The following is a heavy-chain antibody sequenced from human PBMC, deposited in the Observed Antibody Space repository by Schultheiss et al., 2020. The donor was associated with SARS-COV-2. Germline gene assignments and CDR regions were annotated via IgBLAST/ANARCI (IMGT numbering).Heavy chain of an antibody. D-gene: IGHD4-17*01. Sequence: SETLSLTCTVSGGSISSYYWSWIRQPPGKGLEWIGYIYYSGSTNYNPSLKSRVTISVDTSKNQFSLKLSSVTAADTAVYYCARHDYGDYPYYFDYWGQGTLVTVSS. V-gene: IGHV4-59*01. CDR3: ARHDYGDYPYYFDY. CDR1: GGSISSYY. J-gene: IGHJ4*02. CDR2: IYYSGST.